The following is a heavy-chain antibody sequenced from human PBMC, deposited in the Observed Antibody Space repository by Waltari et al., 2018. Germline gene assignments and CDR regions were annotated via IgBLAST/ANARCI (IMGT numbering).Heavy chain of an antibody. Sequence: QVQLQESGPGLVKPSETLSLTCGVSGYNIAGGYYWGWLRQPPGKGLEWIGAIYHSGNAYRPPSLERRLTLSVDTSKNQLSLKLISVTAADTAVYYCARRKYSGDYFFDVWGQGTLVSVSS. CDR2: IYHSGNA. CDR1: GYNIAGGYY. V-gene: IGHV4-38-2*01. D-gene: IGHD4-17*01. CDR3: ARRKYSGDYFFDV. J-gene: IGHJ4*02.